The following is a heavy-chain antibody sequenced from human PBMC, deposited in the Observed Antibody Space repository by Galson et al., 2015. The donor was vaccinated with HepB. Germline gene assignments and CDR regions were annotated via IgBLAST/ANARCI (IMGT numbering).Heavy chain of an antibody. J-gene: IGHJ4*02. D-gene: IGHD3-16*02. Sequence: SLRLSCAASGFTFSSYGIHWVRQTPGKGLEWVAFISYDGSHKYDAESVKGRFTSSRDNSNNTLYLQLDSLTTEDAAMYYCAKADSYYDYACASYRSCSFDSCSQRTLVTVSS. CDR3: AKADSYYDYACASYRSCSFDS. CDR2: ISYDGSHK. CDR1: GFTFSSYG. V-gene: IGHV3-30*18.